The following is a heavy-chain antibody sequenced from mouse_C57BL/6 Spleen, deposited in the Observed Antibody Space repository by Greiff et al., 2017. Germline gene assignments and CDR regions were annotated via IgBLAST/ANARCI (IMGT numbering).Heavy chain of an antibody. V-gene: IGHV1-52*01. CDR2: IDPSDSET. Sequence: VQLQQPGAELVRPGSSVKLSCKASGYTFTSYWMHWVKQRPIQGLEWIGNIDPSDSETHYNQKFKDKATLTVDKSSSTAYMQLSSLTSEDSAVYYCARTGKEYYAMDYWGQGTSVTVSS. CDR3: ARTGKEYYAMDY. D-gene: IGHD4-1*01. CDR1: GYTFTSYW. J-gene: IGHJ4*01.